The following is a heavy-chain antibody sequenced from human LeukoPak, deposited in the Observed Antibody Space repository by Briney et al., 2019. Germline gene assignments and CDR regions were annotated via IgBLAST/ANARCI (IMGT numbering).Heavy chain of an antibody. CDR1: GFTVSSNY. CDR3: ASLYSGSYDTGSFDYFNY. J-gene: IGHJ4*02. V-gene: IGHV4-59*02. D-gene: IGHD1-26*01. CDR2: MYYSGST. Sequence: PGGSLRLSCAASGFTVSSNYMSWIRQPPGKGLEWIGYMYYSGSTNYNPSLKSRVTISVDTSKNQFSLKLSSVTAADTAVYYCASLYSGSYDTGSFDYFNYWGQGTLVTVSS.